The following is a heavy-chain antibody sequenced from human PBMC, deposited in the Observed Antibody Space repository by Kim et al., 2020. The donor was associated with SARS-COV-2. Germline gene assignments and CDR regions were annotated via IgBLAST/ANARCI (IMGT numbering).Heavy chain of an antibody. V-gene: IGHV3-23*01. J-gene: IGHJ6*02. CDR2: ISDSGGRA. Sequence: GGSLRLSCAVSGFTFSNYAMNWVRQAPGKGLEWVSFISDSGGRAYYADSVKGRFTISRDNSKNTLYLQMNSLRAEDTAIYYCAKVYSGNTFYGMDVWCQGTTVTVSS. CDR3: AKVYSGNTFYGMDV. CDR1: GFTFSNYA. D-gene: IGHD5-12*01.